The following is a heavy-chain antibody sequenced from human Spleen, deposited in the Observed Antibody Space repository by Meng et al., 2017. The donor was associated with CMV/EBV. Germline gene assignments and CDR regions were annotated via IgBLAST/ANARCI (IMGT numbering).Heavy chain of an antibody. CDR1: GYTFTGYY. J-gene: IGHJ5*02. Sequence: ASVKVSCKASGYTFTGYYMHWVRQAPGQGLEWMGWINPNSGGTNYAQKFQGRVTMTRDTSISTAYMELSRLRSDDTAVYYCARDLPLLYCSSTSCSKGIYPWGQGTLVTVSS. V-gene: IGHV1-2*02. CDR2: INPNSGGT. CDR3: ARDLPLLYCSSTSCSKGIYP. D-gene: IGHD2-2*01.